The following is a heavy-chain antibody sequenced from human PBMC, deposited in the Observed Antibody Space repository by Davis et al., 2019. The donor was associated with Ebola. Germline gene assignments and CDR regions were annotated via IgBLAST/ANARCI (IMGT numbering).Heavy chain of an antibody. CDR2: INTNTGNP. J-gene: IGHJ4*02. D-gene: IGHD3-9*01. CDR1: GYTFTSYA. CDR3: TRRNDIFTGYQIERGLDS. V-gene: IGHV7-4-1*02. Sequence: AASVKVSCKASGYTFTSYAMNWVRQAPGQGLEWMGWINTNTGNPTYAQAFTGRFVFSLDTSVSPAYLQISSLKAEDTATYYCTRRNDIFTGYQIERGLDSWGQGTLVTVSS.